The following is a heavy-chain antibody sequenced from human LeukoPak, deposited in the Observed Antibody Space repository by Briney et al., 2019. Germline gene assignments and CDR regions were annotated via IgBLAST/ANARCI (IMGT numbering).Heavy chain of an antibody. Sequence: GGSLRLSCAATGFSFNNYGMSWVRQAPGKGLEWVSAISGSGGSTYYADSVKGRFTISRDNSKNTLYLQMNSLRAEDTAVYYCAKENYDFWSGFMDWGQGTLVTVSS. CDR1: GFSFNNYG. J-gene: IGHJ1*01. CDR3: AKENYDFWSGFMD. CDR2: ISGSGGST. V-gene: IGHV3-23*01. D-gene: IGHD3-3*01.